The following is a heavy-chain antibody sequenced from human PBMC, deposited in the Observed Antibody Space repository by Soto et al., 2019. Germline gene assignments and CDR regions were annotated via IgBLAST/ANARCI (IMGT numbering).Heavy chain of an antibody. D-gene: IGHD3-16*01. V-gene: IGHV3-21*01. CDR3: ARLGARYSIDYFDY. Sequence: EVQLVESGGGLVKPGGSLRLSCAASGFTFSSYSMNWVRQAPGKGLEWVSSISSSSSYIYYADSVKGRFTISRDNAKNSLYLQMKSLRAEDTAVYYCARLGARYSIDYFDYWGQGTLVTVSS. CDR1: GFTFSSYS. CDR2: ISSSSSYI. J-gene: IGHJ4*02.